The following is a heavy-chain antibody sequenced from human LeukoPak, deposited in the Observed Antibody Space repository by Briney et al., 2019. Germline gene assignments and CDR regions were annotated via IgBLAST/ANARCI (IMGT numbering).Heavy chain of an antibody. CDR3: TAPTLPGGICSTTSCLFDL. Sequence: PGGSLILYCTASGFNFGDHAMSGAREAPGNGVEGVGLIRSQASGGTTEYAAAVKGRFTISRDDSKSIAYLQMNSLKTEDTAVYYCTAPTLPGGICSTTSCLFDLWGRGTLVSVSS. V-gene: IGHV3-49*04. CDR2: IRSQASGGTT. J-gene: IGHJ5*02. D-gene: IGHD2-2*01. CDR1: GFNFGDHA.